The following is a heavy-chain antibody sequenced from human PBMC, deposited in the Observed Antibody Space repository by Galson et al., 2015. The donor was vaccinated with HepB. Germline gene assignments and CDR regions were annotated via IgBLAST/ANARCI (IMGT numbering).Heavy chain of an antibody. V-gene: IGHV1-18*04. CDR3: ARDLYYDGSGYSDQFDY. J-gene: IGHJ4*02. D-gene: IGHD3-22*01. CDR2: ISTYNGNT. Sequence: SVKVSCKASGYTFTSYGISWVRQAPGQGLKWMGWISTYNGNTKYVQKFQGRVTMTTGTSTTTAYMELRSLRSDDTAVYYCARDLYYDGSGYSDQFDYWGQGTLVTVSS. CDR1: GYTFTSYG.